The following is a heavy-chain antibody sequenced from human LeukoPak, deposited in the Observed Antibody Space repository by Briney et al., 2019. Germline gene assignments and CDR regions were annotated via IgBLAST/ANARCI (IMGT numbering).Heavy chain of an antibody. CDR3: ANQDDFWSGYYFDY. J-gene: IGHJ4*02. Sequence: PGGSLRLSCAASGFTFSSYAMSWVRQAPGKGLEWVSAISGSGGSTYYADSVKGRFTISRDNSKNTLYLQMNSLRAEDTAVYYCANQDDFWSGYYFDYWGQGTLVTVSS. D-gene: IGHD3-3*01. CDR1: GFTFSSYA. V-gene: IGHV3-23*01. CDR2: ISGSGGST.